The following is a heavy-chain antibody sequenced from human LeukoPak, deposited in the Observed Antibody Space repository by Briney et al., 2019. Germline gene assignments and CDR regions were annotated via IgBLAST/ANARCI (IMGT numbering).Heavy chain of an antibody. V-gene: IGHV1-69*05. CDR1: GGTFSSYA. D-gene: IGHD3-22*01. CDR3: ARETCYYDSSGGNDAFDI. CDR2: ITPIFGTA. Sequence: VKVSCKASGGTFSSYAISWVRQAPGQGLEWMGRITPIFGTANYAQKFQGRVTITTDESTSTAYMELSSLRSEDTAVYYCARETCYYDSSGGNDAFDIWGQGTMVTFSS. J-gene: IGHJ3*02.